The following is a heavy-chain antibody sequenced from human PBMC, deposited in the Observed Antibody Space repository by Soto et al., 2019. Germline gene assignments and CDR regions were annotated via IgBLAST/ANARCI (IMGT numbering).Heavy chain of an antibody. V-gene: IGHV3-30*18. Sequence: GGALRLSCAASGFTFSSYGMHWVHQAPGKGLEWVAVISYDGSNKYYADSVKGRFTISRDNSKNTLYLQMNSLRAEDTAVYYCAKDQDYGDYAYAFDIWGQGTMVTVSS. J-gene: IGHJ3*02. CDR2: ISYDGSNK. CDR1: GFTFSSYG. D-gene: IGHD4-17*01. CDR3: AKDQDYGDYAYAFDI.